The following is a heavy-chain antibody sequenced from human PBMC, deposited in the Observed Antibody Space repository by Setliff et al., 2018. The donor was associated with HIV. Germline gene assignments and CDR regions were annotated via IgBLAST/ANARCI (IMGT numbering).Heavy chain of an antibody. V-gene: IGHV4-4*07. CDR2: IYPSGST. Sequence: PSETLSLTCSVFGDSMSPYYWSWIRQSASKGLEWIGRIYPSGSTNYNPSLKSRVTISIDTSKNQFSLKLSSVTAADTAFYYCARDVGGLQMATNFDYWGQGTLVTVSS. J-gene: IGHJ4*02. CDR3: ARDVGGLQMATNFDY. CDR1: GDSMSPYY. D-gene: IGHD1-26*01.